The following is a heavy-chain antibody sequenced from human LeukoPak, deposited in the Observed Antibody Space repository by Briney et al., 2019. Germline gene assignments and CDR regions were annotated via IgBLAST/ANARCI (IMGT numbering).Heavy chain of an antibody. CDR2: IYYSGST. CDR1: GGSISTNGYS. CDR3: ARVTDPRYNWFDP. J-gene: IGHJ5*02. V-gene: IGHV4-39*07. Sequence: KPSETLSLTCTVSGGSISTNGYSWGWTRQPPGEGLEWIGIIYYSGSTYYNPSLKSRVTLSVDASRNQFSLKLNSVTAADTAAYYCARVTDPRYNWFDPWGQGTLVTVSS. D-gene: IGHD2-21*02.